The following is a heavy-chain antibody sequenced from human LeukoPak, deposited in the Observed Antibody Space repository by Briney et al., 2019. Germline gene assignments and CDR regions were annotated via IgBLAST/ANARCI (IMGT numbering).Heavy chain of an antibody. Sequence: GGTLRLSCAASGFTFSSYGMSWVRQAPGKGLEWVSAISGSGGSTYYADSAKGRFTISRDNSKNTLYLQMNSLRAEDSAVYYCAKDSDIVVVPAATIDYWGQGTLVTVSS. D-gene: IGHD2-2*01. CDR2: ISGSGGST. V-gene: IGHV3-23*01. CDR1: GFTFSSYG. J-gene: IGHJ4*02. CDR3: AKDSDIVVVPAATIDY.